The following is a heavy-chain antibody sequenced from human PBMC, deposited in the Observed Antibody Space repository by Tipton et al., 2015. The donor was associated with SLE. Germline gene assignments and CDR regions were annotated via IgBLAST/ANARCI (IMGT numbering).Heavy chain of an antibody. CDR3: ARLWCIASSGTGYFHH. V-gene: IGHV4-39*07. J-gene: IGHJ1*01. D-gene: IGHD6-13*01. CDR1: GGSISSSTYY. Sequence: TLSLTCSVSGGSISSSTYYWGWVRQPPGKGLEWIGNMYNSGSTYFNSSLKSRVTISVDTSKNQFSLKLNSVTAADTAVYYCARLWCIASSGTGYFHHWGQGALVTVSS. CDR2: MYNSGST.